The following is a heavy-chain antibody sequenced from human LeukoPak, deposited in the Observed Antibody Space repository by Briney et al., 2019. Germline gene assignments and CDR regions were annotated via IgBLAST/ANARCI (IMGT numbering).Heavy chain of an antibody. J-gene: IGHJ6*02. V-gene: IGHV1-69*04. D-gene: IGHD3-9*01. CDR3: ARTGRYYHYYGMDV. CDR2: IIPILGIA. Sequence: SVKVSCKASGYTFTSYAISWVRQAPGQVLEWMGRIIPILGIANYAQKFQGRVTITADKSTSTAYMELSSLRSEDTAVYYCARTGRYYHYYGMDVWGQGTTVTVSS. CDR1: GYTFTSYA.